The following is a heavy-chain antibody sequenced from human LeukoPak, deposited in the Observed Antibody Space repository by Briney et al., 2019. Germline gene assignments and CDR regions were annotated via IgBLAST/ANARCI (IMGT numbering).Heavy chain of an antibody. V-gene: IGHV4-61*08. CDR3: ARARPPGGWLIDY. Sequence: SQTLSLTCTVSGGSISSGDYYWSWIRQPPGKGLEWIGYIYYSGSTNYNPSLKSRVTISVDTSKNQFPLKLSSVTAADTAVYYCARARPPGGWLIDYWGQGTLVTVSS. D-gene: IGHD6-19*01. CDR2: IYYSGST. CDR1: GGSISSGDYY. J-gene: IGHJ4*02.